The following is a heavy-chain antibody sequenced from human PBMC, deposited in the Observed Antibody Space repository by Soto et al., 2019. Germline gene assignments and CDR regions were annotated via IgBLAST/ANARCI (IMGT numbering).Heavy chain of an antibody. CDR3: ARSPDSSGYSDY. V-gene: IGHV3-21*01. CDR2: ISSSSSYI. J-gene: IGHJ4*02. Sequence: EVQLVESGGGLVKPGGSLRLSCAASGFTFSSYSMNWVRQAPGKGLEWVSSISSSSSYIYYADSVKGRFTISRDNAKNSLYLQMNSLRDEDTAVYYCARSPDSSGYSDYWGQGTLVTVSS. CDR1: GFTFSSYS. D-gene: IGHD3-22*01.